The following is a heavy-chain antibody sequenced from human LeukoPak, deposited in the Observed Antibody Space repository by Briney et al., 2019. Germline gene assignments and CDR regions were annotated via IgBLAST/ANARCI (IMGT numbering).Heavy chain of an antibody. CDR1: GFNFNNYV. CDR2: IKQDGSET. Sequence: GGSLRLSCAASGFNFNNYVMHWVRQAPRKGLEWVANIKQDGSETYYVDSMKGRFTISRDNAKNSLYLQMNSLRAEDTAVYYCAGDKGDYDTSGSLFIFGGQGTLVTVSS. V-gene: IGHV3-7*03. D-gene: IGHD3-22*01. J-gene: IGHJ4*02. CDR3: AGDKGDYDTSGSLFIF.